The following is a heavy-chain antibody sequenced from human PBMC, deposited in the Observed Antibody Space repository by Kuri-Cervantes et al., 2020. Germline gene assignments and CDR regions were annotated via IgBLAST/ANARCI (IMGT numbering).Heavy chain of an antibody. CDR1: GYTFTGYY. V-gene: IGHV1-18*04. CDR3: ARIPLITAHFAMDV. D-gene: IGHD1-20*01. CDR2: ISAYNGNT. J-gene: IGHJ6*02. Sequence: ASVKVSCKASGYTFTGYYMHWVRQAPGQGLEWMGWISAYNGNTNYAQKLQGRVTMTTDTSTSTAYMELRSLRSDDTAVYYCARIPLITAHFAMDVWGQGTTVTVSS.